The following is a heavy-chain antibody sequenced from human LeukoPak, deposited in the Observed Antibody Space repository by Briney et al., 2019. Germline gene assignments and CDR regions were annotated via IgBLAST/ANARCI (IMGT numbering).Heavy chain of an antibody. Sequence: DSVKGRFTISRDNSKNTLYPQMNSLRAEDTAVYYCAKDPAAIPGWFDPWGQGTLVTVSS. V-gene: IGHV3-30*02. J-gene: IGHJ5*02. D-gene: IGHD2-2*02. CDR3: AKDPAAIPGWFDP.